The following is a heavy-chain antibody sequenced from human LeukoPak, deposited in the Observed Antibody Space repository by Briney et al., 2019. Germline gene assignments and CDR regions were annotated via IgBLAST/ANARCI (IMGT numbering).Heavy chain of an antibody. D-gene: IGHD4-11*01. CDR1: GFTFSSYA. V-gene: IGHV3-23*01. Sequence: GGSLRLSCAASGFTFSSYAMSWVRQAPGKGLEWVSSISSGGGSTYYADSVKGGFTISRDNSKNPLYLQMNSLRAEDAAVYYCAKDRTGNYVAWFDPWGQGTLVTVSS. J-gene: IGHJ5*02. CDR2: ISSGGGST. CDR3: AKDRTGNYVAWFDP.